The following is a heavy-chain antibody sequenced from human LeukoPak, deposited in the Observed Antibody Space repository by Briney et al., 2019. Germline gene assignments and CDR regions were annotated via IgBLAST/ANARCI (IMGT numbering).Heavy chain of an antibody. CDR3: AKIGPQGATQSGHPIDY. V-gene: IGHV3-23*01. J-gene: IGHJ4*02. CDR2: ISGSGGST. D-gene: IGHD1-26*01. Sequence: PGGSLRLSCAASGFTFSSYAMSWVRQAPGKGLEWVSAISGSGGSTYYADTVKGRFTISRDNSKNTLYLQMNSLRAEDTAVYYGAKIGPQGATQSGHPIDYWGQGTLVTVSS. CDR1: GFTFSSYA.